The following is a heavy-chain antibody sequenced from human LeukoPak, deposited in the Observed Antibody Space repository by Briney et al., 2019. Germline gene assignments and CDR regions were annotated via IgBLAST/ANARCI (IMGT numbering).Heavy chain of an antibody. Sequence: SVKVSCKASGGTFSSFAISWVRQAPGQGLEWMGRIIPILGIANYAQKFQGRVTITADKSTSTAYMELSSLRSEDTAVYYCTRFRLSGGVIRGVTAYYFDYWGQGTLVTVSS. D-gene: IGHD3-10*01. J-gene: IGHJ4*02. V-gene: IGHV1-69*04. CDR2: IIPILGIA. CDR3: TRFRLSGGVIRGVTAYYFDY. CDR1: GGTFSSFA.